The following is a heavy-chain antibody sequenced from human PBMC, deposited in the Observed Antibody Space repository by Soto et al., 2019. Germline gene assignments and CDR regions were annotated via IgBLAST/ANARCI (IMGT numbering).Heavy chain of an antibody. Sequence: EVQLLESGGGLVQPGGSLRLSCAASGFTFSSYAMSWVRQAPGKGLEWVSAISGSGGSTYYADSVKGRFTISRDNSKNTLYLQMNSLRAEDTAVYYCAKTAGSSWYKARDRASVFTGNDDYWGQGTLVTVSS. J-gene: IGHJ4*02. CDR3: AKTAGSSWYKARDRASVFTGNDDY. V-gene: IGHV3-23*01. CDR2: ISGSGGST. CDR1: GFTFSSYA. D-gene: IGHD6-13*01.